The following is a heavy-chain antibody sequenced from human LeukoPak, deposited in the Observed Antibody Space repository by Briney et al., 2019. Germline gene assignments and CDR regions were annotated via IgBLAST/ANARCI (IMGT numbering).Heavy chain of an antibody. CDR2: ISAYNGNT. V-gene: IGHV1-18*04. CDR3: ARAPEYCSSTSCYPNWFDP. D-gene: IGHD2-2*01. Sequence: ASVKVSCKASGYTFTSYGISWVQQAPGQGLEWMGWISAYNGNTNYAQKLQGRVTMTTDTSTSTAYMELRSLRSDDTAVYYCARAPEYCSSTSCYPNWFDPWGQGTLVTVSS. J-gene: IGHJ5*02. CDR1: GYTFTSYG.